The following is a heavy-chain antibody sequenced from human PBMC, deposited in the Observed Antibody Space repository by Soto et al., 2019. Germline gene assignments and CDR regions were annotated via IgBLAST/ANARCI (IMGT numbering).Heavy chain of an antibody. V-gene: IGHV1-8*01. CDR2: MNPNSGNT. CDR1: GYTFTSYD. Sequence: ASVKVSCKASGYTFTSYDINWVRQATGQGLEWMGWMNPNSGNTGYAQKFQGRVTMTRNTSINTGYMELSSLRSEDTVVYYCARGLSYYGSGGRPVSYYMDVWGKGTTVTVSS. CDR3: ARGLSYYGSGGRPVSYYMDV. J-gene: IGHJ6*03. D-gene: IGHD3-10*01.